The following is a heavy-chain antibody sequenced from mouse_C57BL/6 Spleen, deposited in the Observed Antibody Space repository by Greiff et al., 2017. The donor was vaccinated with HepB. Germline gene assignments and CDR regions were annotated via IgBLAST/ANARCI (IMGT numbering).Heavy chain of an antibody. Sequence: DVKLQESGPGLVKPSQTVFLTCTVTGISITTGNYRWSWIRQFPGNQLEWIGYIYYSGTITYNPSLTSRTTITRDTPKNQFFLEMNSLTAEDTATDYCARDNEYFDVWGTGTTVTVSS. V-gene: IGHV3-5*01. J-gene: IGHJ1*03. CDR3: ARDNEYFDV. CDR2: IYYSGTI. CDR1: GISITTGNYR.